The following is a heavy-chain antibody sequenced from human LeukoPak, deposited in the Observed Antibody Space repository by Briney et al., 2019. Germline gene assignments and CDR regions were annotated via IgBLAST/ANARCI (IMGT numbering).Heavy chain of an antibody. J-gene: IGHJ5*02. V-gene: IGHV3-74*01. CDR2: IKGDGSST. CDR1: GFTFSIYS. CDR3: AKSDWFDP. Sequence: GGSLRLSCAASGFTFSIYSMHWVRQAPGKGLVWVSRIKGDGSSTSYADSVKGRFTISRDNAKNTLYLQMDSLGVEDTAVYYCAKSDWFDPWGQGTLVTVSS.